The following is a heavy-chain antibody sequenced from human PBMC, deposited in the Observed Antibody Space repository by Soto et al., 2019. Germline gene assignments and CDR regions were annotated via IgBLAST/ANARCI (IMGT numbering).Heavy chain of an antibody. CDR3: ARYYDSSGYSDY. Sequence: ESSVKDSIEDSCYAFTSYGISWVRQAPGQGLEWMGWISAYNGNTNYAQKLQGRVTMTTDTSTSTAYMELRSLRSDDTAVYYCARYYDSSGYSDYWGQGTLVTVSS. CDR1: CYAFTSYG. D-gene: IGHD3-22*01. J-gene: IGHJ4*02. CDR2: ISAYNGNT. V-gene: IGHV1-18*04.